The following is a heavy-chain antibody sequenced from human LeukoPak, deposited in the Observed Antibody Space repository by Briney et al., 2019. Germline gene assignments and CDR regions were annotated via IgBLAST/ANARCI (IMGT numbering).Heavy chain of an antibody. CDR1: GFTFSSYA. D-gene: IGHD3-10*01. CDR3: ARGRGRGLLWLGESSGGAFDI. J-gene: IGHJ3*02. Sequence: GRSLRLSCAASGFTFSSYAMHWVRQAPGKGLEWVAVISYDGSNKYYADSVKGRFTISRDNSKNTLYLQMNSLRAEDTAVYYCARGRGRGLLWLGESSGGAFDIWGQGTMVTVSS. V-gene: IGHV3-30-3*01. CDR2: ISYDGSNK.